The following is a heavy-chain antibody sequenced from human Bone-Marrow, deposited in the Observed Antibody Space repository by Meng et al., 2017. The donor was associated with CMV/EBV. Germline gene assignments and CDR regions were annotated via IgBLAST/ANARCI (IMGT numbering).Heavy chain of an antibody. D-gene: IGHD3-3*01. Sequence: GESLKISCAASGFTVSSNYMSWVRQAPGKGLEWVSVIYSGGSTYYADSVKGRFTISRDNSKNTLYLQMNSLRAEDTAVYYCARGRFLEWSNAFDIWGQGTRVTVSS. CDR3: ARGRFLEWSNAFDI. CDR2: IYSGGST. V-gene: IGHV3-53*05. J-gene: IGHJ3*02. CDR1: GFTVSSNY.